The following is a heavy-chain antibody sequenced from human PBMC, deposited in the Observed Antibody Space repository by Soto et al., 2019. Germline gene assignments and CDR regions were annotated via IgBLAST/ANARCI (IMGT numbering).Heavy chain of an antibody. V-gene: IGHV3-15*01. CDR3: TTGSLTKSTKAEDY. CDR1: GFTVSRAW. J-gene: IGHJ4*02. Sequence: GSLRLSCAASGFTVSRAWWSWFRQPPGNGLEWVGRIKSKVDGGTTQDHAQVKGRFTISRDDSRDTLYLQINSLKIEDTAVYYCTTGSLTKSTKAEDYWGQGTLVTVSS. CDR2: IKSKVDGGTT. D-gene: IGHD2-8*01.